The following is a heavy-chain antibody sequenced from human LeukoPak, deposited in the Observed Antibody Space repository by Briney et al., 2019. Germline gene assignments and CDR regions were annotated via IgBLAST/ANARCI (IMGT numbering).Heavy chain of an antibody. J-gene: IGHJ4*02. D-gene: IGHD3-16*01. Sequence: SETLSLTCAVYGGSFSGYYWSWIRQPPGKGLEWIGEINHSGSTNYNPSLKSRVTISVDTPKNQFSLKLSSVTAADTAVYYCARALAMGDFDYWGQGTLVTVSS. CDR2: INHSGST. CDR1: GGSFSGYY. CDR3: ARALAMGDFDY. V-gene: IGHV4-34*01.